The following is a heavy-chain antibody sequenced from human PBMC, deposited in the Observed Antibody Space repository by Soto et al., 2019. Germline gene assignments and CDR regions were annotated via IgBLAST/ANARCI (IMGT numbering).Heavy chain of an antibody. Sequence: VGSLRLSCAASGFTFSSYTMNWVRQAPGKGLEWVSSISGGSSYIYYADSVKGRFTISRDTAKNSLYLQMSSLRADDTAVYYCARRQYCSSTSCPVGMDVWGQGTTVTVSS. CDR3: ARRQYCSSTSCPVGMDV. J-gene: IGHJ6*02. CDR1: GFTFSSYT. D-gene: IGHD2-2*01. V-gene: IGHV3-21*01. CDR2: ISGGSSYI.